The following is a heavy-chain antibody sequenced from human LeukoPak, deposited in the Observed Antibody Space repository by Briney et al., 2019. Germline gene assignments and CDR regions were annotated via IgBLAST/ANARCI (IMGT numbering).Heavy chain of an antibody. CDR2: INPNSGGT. Sequence: ASVKVSCKASGYTFTGYYMHWVRQAPGQGLEWMGWINPNSGGTNYAQKFQGRVTMTRDTSISTAYMELSRLRSDDTAVYYCARVEGRVDFWFDYWGQGTLVTVSS. D-gene: IGHD3-3*01. J-gene: IGHJ4*02. V-gene: IGHV1-2*02. CDR3: ARVEGRVDFWFDY. CDR1: GYTFTGYY.